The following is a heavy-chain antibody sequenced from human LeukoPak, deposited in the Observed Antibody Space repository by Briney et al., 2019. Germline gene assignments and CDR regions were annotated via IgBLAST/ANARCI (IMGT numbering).Heavy chain of an antibody. CDR3: ATADSSGWYFYFQH. CDR1: GFTFSSYA. D-gene: IGHD6-19*01. Sequence: GGSLRLSCAASGFTFSSYAMSWVRQAPGKGLEWVSAISGSGGSTYYADSVQGRFTISRDNSKNTLYLQMNSLRAEDTAVYYCATADSSGWYFYFQHWGQGTLVTVSS. V-gene: IGHV3-23*01. J-gene: IGHJ1*01. CDR2: ISGSGGST.